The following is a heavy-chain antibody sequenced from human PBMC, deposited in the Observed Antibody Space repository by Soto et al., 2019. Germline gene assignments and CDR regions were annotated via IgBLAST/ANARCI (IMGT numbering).Heavy chain of an antibody. Sequence: SVKVSCKASGGTFSSYTISWVRQAPGQGLEWMGRIIPILGIANYAQKFQGRVTMTADKSTSTAYMELSSLRSEDTAVYYCSRVDPGETSPFDHWGQGTLVTVSS. J-gene: IGHJ4*02. CDR2: IIPILGIA. CDR1: GGTFSSYT. CDR3: SRVDPGETSPFDH. D-gene: IGHD3-10*01. V-gene: IGHV1-69*02.